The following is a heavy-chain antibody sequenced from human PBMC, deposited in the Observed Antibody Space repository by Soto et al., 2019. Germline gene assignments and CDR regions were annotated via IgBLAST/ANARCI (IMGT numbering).Heavy chain of an antibody. CDR3: ARVSLGAGWLQLSHFDY. D-gene: IGHD1-1*01. Sequence: QVQLVQSGAEVKKPGSSVKVSCKASGGTFSSYAISWVRQAPGPGLEWMGGIIPIFGTANYAQKFQGRVTITADESTSTAYMELSSLRSEDTAVYYCARVSLGAGWLQLSHFDYWGQGTLVTVSS. CDR1: GGTFSSYA. V-gene: IGHV1-69*12. CDR2: IIPIFGTA. J-gene: IGHJ4*02.